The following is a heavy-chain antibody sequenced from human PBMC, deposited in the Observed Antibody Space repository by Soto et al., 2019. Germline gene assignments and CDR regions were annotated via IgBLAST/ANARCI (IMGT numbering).Heavy chain of an antibody. V-gene: IGHV3-21*01. CDR2: ISSSSSYI. J-gene: IGHJ5*02. D-gene: IGHD2-2*01. CDR3: ARSDCTSTSCYVVWFDP. Sequence: EVQLVESGGGLVKPGGSLRLSCAASGFSFSNYGMNWVRQAPGKGMEWVSSISSSSSYISYADSVKGRFTISRDNAKNSVYLQMNSLRAEGTAVYYCARSDCTSTSCYVVWFDPWGQGTLVTVSS. CDR1: GFSFSNYG.